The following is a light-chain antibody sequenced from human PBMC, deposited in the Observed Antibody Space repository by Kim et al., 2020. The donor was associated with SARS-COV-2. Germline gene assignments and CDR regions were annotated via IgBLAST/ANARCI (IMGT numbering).Light chain of an antibody. CDR3: SSYSSSSTWV. J-gene: IGLJ3*02. CDR2: HVN. Sequence: GRPTSISGAGASSDAGTYNYDPWYQHHTPDAPNLMIYHVNKHPSGVSTRFSGAKSGNATSLTISGLQAEDEADYYCSSYSSSSTWVFGGGTQLTVL. V-gene: IGLV2-14*03. CDR1: SSDAGTYNY.